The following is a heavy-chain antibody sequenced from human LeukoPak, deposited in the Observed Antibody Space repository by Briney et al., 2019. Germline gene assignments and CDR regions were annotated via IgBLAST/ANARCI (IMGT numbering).Heavy chain of an antibody. CDR3: ARGDNYGFFDGDFDY. J-gene: IGHJ4*02. CDR1: GGSISTYY. V-gene: IGHV4-59*12. Sequence: PSETLSLTCTVSGGSISTYYWSWIRQPPGKGLEWIGYIYDSGSTNYNPSLKSRVTISVDTSKNQFSLQLRSVTAADTAVYYCARGDNYGFFDGDFDYWGQGTLVTVSS. CDR2: IYDSGST. D-gene: IGHD5-18*01.